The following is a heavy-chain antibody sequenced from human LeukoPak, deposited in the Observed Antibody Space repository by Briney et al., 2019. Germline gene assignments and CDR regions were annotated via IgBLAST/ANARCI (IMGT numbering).Heavy chain of an antibody. J-gene: IGHJ5*02. CDR2: IYYSGST. Sequence: SQTLSLTCTVSGGSISSGGYYWSWIRQHPGKGLEWIGYIYYSGSTYYNPSLKSRVTISVDRSKNQFSLKLSSVTAADTAVYYCARGPMTTVGWFDPWGQGTLVTVSS. V-gene: IGHV4-31*03. CDR3: ARGPMTTVGWFDP. CDR1: GGSISSGGYY. D-gene: IGHD4-23*01.